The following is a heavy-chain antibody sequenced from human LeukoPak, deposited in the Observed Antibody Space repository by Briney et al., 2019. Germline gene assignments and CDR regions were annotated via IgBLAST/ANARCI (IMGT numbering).Heavy chain of an antibody. CDR2: ISSSSSTI. V-gene: IGHV3-48*02. D-gene: IGHD3-22*01. CDR3: AKDRYYYDSSGYYQRHFDY. Sequence: GGSLRLSCAASGFTFSSYSMNWVRQAPGEGLEWVSYISSSSSTIYYADSVKGRFTISRDNAKNSLYLQMNSLRDEDTAVYYCAKDRYYYDSSGYYQRHFDYWGQGTLVTVSS. CDR1: GFTFSSYS. J-gene: IGHJ4*02.